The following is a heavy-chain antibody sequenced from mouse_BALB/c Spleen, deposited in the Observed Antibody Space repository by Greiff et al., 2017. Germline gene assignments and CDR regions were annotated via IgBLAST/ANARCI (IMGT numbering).Heavy chain of an antibody. D-gene: IGHD2-4*01. CDR1: GYSFTSYW. CDR2: IYPGNSDT. CDR3: TQSTMISAWFAY. J-gene: IGHJ3*01. Sequence: VQLQQSGDDLVKPGASVKLSCKASGYSFTSYWMHWVKQRPGQGLEWIGAIYPGNSDTSYNQKFKGKAKLTAVTSASTAYMELSSLTNEDSAVYYCTQSTMISAWFAYWGQGTLVTVSA. V-gene: IGHV1-5*01.